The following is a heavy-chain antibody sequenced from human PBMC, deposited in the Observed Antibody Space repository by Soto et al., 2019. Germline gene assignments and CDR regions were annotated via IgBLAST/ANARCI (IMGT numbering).Heavy chain of an antibody. CDR3: ARSGRLLSFYFDY. D-gene: IGHD3-3*01. Sequence: GGSLRLSCAASGFTVSSNYMSWVRQAPGKGLEWVSVIYSGGSTYYADSVKGRFTISRDNSKNTLYLQMNSLRAEDTAVYYCARSGRLLSFYFDYWGQGTLVTVSS. V-gene: IGHV3-66*01. CDR2: IYSGGST. J-gene: IGHJ4*02. CDR1: GFTVSSNY.